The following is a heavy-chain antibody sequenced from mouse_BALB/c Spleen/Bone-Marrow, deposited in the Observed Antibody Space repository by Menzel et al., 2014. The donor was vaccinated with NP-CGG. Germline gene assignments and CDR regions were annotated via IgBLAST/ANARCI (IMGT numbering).Heavy chain of an antibody. CDR3: NGGYYEAWFAY. CDR1: GFNIKDHY. Sequence: EVQLQQSGAELVRSGASVKLSCTASGFNIKDHYMHWVKQRPEQGLEWIGWIDPENGDTEYAPKFQGKATMTADTSSNTAYLQLSSLTSEDTAVYYCNGGYYEAWFAYWGQGTLVTVSA. D-gene: IGHD2-3*01. CDR2: IDPENGDT. J-gene: IGHJ3*01. V-gene: IGHV14-4*02.